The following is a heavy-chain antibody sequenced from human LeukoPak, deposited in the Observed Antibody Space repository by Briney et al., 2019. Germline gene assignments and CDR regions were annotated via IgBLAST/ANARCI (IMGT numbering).Heavy chain of an antibody. CDR2: INHSGST. CDR3: ASSYGDGDNWFDP. J-gene: IGHJ5*02. Sequence: SETLSLTCAVYGGSFSGYYWSWIRQPPGKGLEWIGEINHSGSTNYNPSLKSRVTMSVDTSKNQFSLKLSSVTAADTAVYYCASSYGDGDNWFDPWGQGTLVTVSS. D-gene: IGHD4-17*01. CDR1: GGSFSGYY. V-gene: IGHV4-34*01.